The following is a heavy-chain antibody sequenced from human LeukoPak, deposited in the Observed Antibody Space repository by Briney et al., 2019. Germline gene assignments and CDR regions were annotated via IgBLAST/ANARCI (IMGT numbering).Heavy chain of an antibody. D-gene: IGHD4-17*01. V-gene: IGHV1-69*01. CDR1: GGTFSSYA. CDR3: ARNNRPTVTTPSWFDP. CDR2: IIPIFGTA. Sequence: SVTVSCTASGGTFSSYAISWVRQAPGQGLEWMGGIIPIFGTANYAQKFQGRVTITADESTSTAYMELSSLRSEDTAVYYCARNNRPTVTTPSWFDPWGQGTLVTVSS. J-gene: IGHJ5*02.